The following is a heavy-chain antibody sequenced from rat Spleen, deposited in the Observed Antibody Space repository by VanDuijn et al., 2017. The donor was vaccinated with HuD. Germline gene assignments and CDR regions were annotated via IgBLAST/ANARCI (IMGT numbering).Heavy chain of an antibody. CDR3: TRGESGGWYFDY. J-gene: IGHJ2*01. CDR2: ITNSGGST. D-gene: IGHD1-1*01. V-gene: IGHV5-25*01. CDR1: GFTFSDYY. Sequence: EVQLVESGGGLVQPGRSMKLSCAASGFTFSDYYMAWVRQAPKKGLEWVATITNSGGSTYYRDSVKGRFTISRDNAKSTLYLQMDSLRSEDTATYYCTRGESGGWYFDYWGQGVMVTVSS.